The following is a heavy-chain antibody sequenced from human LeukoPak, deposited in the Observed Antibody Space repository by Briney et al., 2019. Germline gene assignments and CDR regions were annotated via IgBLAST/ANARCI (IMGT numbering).Heavy chain of an antibody. CDR3: ARVPFSSGKHYYYGMDV. V-gene: IGHV4-4*02. Sequence: SGTLSLTCAVSGGSISSDNWWSWVRQPPGKGLEWIGEIYHSGSTNYNPTLKSRVTISVDKSKNQFSLKLSSVTAADTAVYYCARVPFSSGKHYYYGMDVWGQGTTVTVSS. CDR2: IYHSGST. J-gene: IGHJ6*02. CDR1: GGSISSDNW. D-gene: IGHD3-22*01.